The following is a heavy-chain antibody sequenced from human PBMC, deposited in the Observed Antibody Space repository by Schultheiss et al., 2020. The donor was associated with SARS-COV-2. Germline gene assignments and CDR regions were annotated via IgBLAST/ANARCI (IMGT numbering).Heavy chain of an antibody. D-gene: IGHD1-14*01. CDR2: IKQDGSEK. J-gene: IGHJ3*02. V-gene: IGHV3-7*01. CDR1: GFTFSSYW. Sequence: GGSLRLSCAAFGFTFSSYWMSWVRQAPGKGLEWVANIKQDGSEKYYVDSVKGRFTISRDNAKNSLYLQMNSLRAEDTAVYYCARDRDDRSAFDIWGQGTMVTVSS. CDR3: ARDRDDRSAFDI.